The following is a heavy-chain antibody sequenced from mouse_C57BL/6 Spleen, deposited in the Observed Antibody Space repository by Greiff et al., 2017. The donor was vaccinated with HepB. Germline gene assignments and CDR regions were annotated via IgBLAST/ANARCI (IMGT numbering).Heavy chain of an antibody. CDR2: ISYDGSN. V-gene: IGHV3-6*01. Sequence: EVKVEESGPGLVKPSQSLSLTCSVSGYSITSGYYWNWIRQFPGNKLEWMGYISYDGSNNYNPSLKNKITITREPSKNQIFLKLNSMTTEDTATYYCARGGGGENVWGTGTTVTVSS. CDR3: ARGGGGENV. J-gene: IGHJ1*03. CDR1: GYSITSGYY.